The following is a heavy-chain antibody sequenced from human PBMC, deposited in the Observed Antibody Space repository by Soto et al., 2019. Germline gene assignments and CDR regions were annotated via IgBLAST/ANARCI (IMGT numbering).Heavy chain of an antibody. CDR3: ARGGFVAGLYNAMDA. D-gene: IGHD6-19*01. CDR1: GGTLSTNA. V-gene: IGHV1-69*06. CDR2: IIPMFGSP. Sequence: QVQLVQSGAEVKKAGSSVTVSCKASGGTLSTNAISWVRQAPGQGLEWMGAIIPMFGSPKYAQKFLGRVTITADNPTSTIYMEMISLTSADTAVYYCARGGFVAGLYNAMDAWGQGTTVAVSS. J-gene: IGHJ6*02.